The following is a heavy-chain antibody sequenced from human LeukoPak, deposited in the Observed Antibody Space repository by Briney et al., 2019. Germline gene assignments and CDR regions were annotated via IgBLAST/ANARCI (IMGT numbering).Heavy chain of an antibody. CDR3: AKDREWLSTSRCLDY. V-gene: IGHV3-7*03. CDR2: IKQDGSET. CDR1: GFTFISYW. Sequence: GGSLRLSCAASGFTFISYWMSWVRQAPGKGLEWVANIKQDGSETYYVDSVKGRFTISRDNSKNSLYLQMNSLRAEDTALYYCAKDREWLSTSRCLDYWGQGTLVTVSS. D-gene: IGHD3-3*01. J-gene: IGHJ4*02.